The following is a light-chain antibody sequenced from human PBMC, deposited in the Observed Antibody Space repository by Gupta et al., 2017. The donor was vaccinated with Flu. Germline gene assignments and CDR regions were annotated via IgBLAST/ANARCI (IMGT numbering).Light chain of an antibody. Sequence: VKLTCTLSSGHSSDAIAWHQQHPEKGPRYLMKVNSDGSHSKGDGIPDRFSGSSSGAERYLTISSLQSEDEADYYCQTWGSGIWVFGGGTRLTVL. CDR2: VNSDGSH. J-gene: IGLJ3*02. CDR1: SGHSSDA. V-gene: IGLV4-69*01. CDR3: QTWGSGIWV.